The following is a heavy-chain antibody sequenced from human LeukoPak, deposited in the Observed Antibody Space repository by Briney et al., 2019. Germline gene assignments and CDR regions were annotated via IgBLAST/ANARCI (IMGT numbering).Heavy chain of an antibody. V-gene: IGHV3-30*18. J-gene: IGHJ3*02. CDR3: AKGMSSGWYVAFDI. CDR1: GVTFSSYV. D-gene: IGHD6-19*01. Sequence: GGSLRLSCAASGVTFSSYVMHWVRQAPGKGLEWVAVISYDGSNKYYADSVKGRFTISRDNSKNTLYLQMNSLRAEDTAVYYCAKGMSSGWYVAFDIWGQGTMVTVSS. CDR2: ISYDGSNK.